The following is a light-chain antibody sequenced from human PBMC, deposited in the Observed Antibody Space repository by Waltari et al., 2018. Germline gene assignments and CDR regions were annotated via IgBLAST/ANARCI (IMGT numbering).Light chain of an antibody. CDR2: EDK. CDR1: KLGDKY. J-gene: IGLJ1*01. Sequence: SYDLTQPPSVSVSPGQTATITCFGDKLGDKYTSWYQQKPGQSPVLVIYEDKKRPPGIPERFSGSNSGNTATLTISGTQSMDEADYYCQAWDTFIFVFGLGTKVTVL. CDR3: QAWDTFIFV. V-gene: IGLV3-1*01.